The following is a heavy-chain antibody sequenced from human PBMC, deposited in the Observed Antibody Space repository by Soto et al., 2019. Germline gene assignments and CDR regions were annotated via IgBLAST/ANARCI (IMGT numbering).Heavy chain of an antibody. CDR1: GFTFSSYA. J-gene: IGHJ4*02. CDR3: AKLSSVRYFDWLPPTPTDY. D-gene: IGHD3-9*01. Sequence: PGGSLRLSCAASGFTFSSYAMSWVRQAPGKGLEWVSAISGSGGSTYYADSVKGRFTISRDNSKNTLYLQMNSLRAEDTAVYYCAKLSSVRYFDWLPPTPTDYWGQGTLVTVSS. V-gene: IGHV3-23*01. CDR2: ISGSGGST.